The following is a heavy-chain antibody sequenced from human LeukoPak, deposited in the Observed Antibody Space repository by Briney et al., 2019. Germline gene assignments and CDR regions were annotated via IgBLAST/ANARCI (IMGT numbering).Heavy chain of an antibody. CDR2: IYSGGST. Sequence: QPGRSLRLSCAASGFTFSSYGMHWVRQAPGKGLEWVAVIYSGGSTYYADSVKGRFTISRDISKNTLYLQMNSLRAEDTAVYYCARVPTAVTTVYFDYWGQGTLVTVSS. CDR1: GFTFSSYG. D-gene: IGHD4-17*01. V-gene: IGHV3-NL1*01. CDR3: ARVPTAVTTVYFDY. J-gene: IGHJ4*02.